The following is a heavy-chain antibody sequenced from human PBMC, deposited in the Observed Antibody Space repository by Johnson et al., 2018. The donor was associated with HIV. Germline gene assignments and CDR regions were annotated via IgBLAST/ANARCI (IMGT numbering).Heavy chain of an antibody. J-gene: IGHJ3*02. D-gene: IGHD5-18*01. CDR2: IRYDGSKR. V-gene: IGHV3-30*02. Sequence: VQLVESGGGVVQPGGSLRLSCAASGFTVSNYGMHWVRQAPGKGLEWVTFIRYDGSKRYYADSVKGRFTISRDNAKNTLYLQMNSLRTGDTAVYYCAKGWRQLWPTGDGAFDIWGQGTMVTVSS. CDR1: GFTVSNYG. CDR3: AKGWRQLWPTGDGAFDI.